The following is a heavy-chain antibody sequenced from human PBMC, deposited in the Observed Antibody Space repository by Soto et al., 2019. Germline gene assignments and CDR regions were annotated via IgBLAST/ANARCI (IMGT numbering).Heavy chain of an antibody. CDR2: ISGSGGST. V-gene: IGHV3-23*01. D-gene: IGHD2-15*01. CDR3: AKAMDVVVVAAKDY. J-gene: IGHJ4*02. CDR1: GFTFSRHA. Sequence: AGSLRLSCAASGFTFSRHAMSWVRQAPGKGLEWVSAISGSGGSTYYADSVKGRFTISRDNSKNTLYLQMNSLRAEDTAVYYCAKAMDVVVVAAKDYWGQGTLVTVSS.